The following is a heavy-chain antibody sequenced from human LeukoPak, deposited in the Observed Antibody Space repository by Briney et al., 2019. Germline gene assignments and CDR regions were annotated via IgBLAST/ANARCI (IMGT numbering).Heavy chain of an antibody. Sequence: ASVTVSCTASGYTFTSYAMNWVRQAPGQGLEWMGWINTNTGNPTYAQGFTGRFVFSLDTSVSTAYLQISSLKAEDTAVYYCARDKQLVRLINWGQGTLVTVSS. V-gene: IGHV7-4-1*02. J-gene: IGHJ4*02. D-gene: IGHD6-13*01. CDR1: GYTFTSYA. CDR3: ARDKQLVRLIN. CDR2: INTNTGNP.